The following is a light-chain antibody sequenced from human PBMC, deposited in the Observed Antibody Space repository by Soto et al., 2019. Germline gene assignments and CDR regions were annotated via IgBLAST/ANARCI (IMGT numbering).Light chain of an antibody. CDR2: EVT. Sequence: QCVLIQPPSASGSPGQSVAVSCTGTSSKVGGYNYVSWYQQHPGKAPKLMMYEVTERPSGLPDRFFASKSDNTASLTVSGLQAENEADYSCSSYADSYTDGVGTGTKVTVL. CDR1: SSKVGGYNY. V-gene: IGLV2-8*01. CDR3: SSYADSYTDG. J-gene: IGLJ1*01.